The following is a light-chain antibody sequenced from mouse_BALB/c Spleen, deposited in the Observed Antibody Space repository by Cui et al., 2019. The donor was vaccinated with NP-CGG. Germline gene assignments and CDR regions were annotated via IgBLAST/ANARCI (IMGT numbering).Light chain of an antibody. V-gene: IGLV1*01. J-gene: IGLJ1*01. CDR3: ALWYSNHWV. CDR1: TGAITTSNY. Sequence: QAVATQASALTTSPGETVTLTCRSSTGAITTSNYANWVQEKPDHLFTGLIGGTNNRAPGVSARFSGSLIGDKAALTITGAQTEDEAIYFCALWYSNHWVFGGGTKLTVL. CDR2: GTN.